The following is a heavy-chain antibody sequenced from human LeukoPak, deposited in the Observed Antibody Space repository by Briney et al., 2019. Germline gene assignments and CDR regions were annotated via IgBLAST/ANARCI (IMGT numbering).Heavy chain of an antibody. Sequence: ASVKVSCKAFGYTFTGYYMHWVRQAPGQGPEWMGWISAYNGNTNYAQKLQGRVTMTTDTSTSTAYMELRSLRSDDTAVYYCARVRYGSEYYFDYWGQGTLVTVSS. D-gene: IGHD3-10*01. J-gene: IGHJ4*02. CDR2: ISAYNGNT. CDR3: ARVRYGSEYYFDY. CDR1: GYTFTGYY. V-gene: IGHV1-18*04.